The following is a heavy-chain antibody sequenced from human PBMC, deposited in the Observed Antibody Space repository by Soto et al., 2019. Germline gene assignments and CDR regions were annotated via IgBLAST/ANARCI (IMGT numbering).Heavy chain of an antibody. V-gene: IGHV1-69*01. D-gene: IGHD5-18*01. CDR2: IIPLFPTA. J-gene: IGHJ3*02. Sequence: QVQLVQSGAEVRKPGSSVRVSCKASGGTFNTYAISWVRQAPGQGLEWLGGIIPLFPTANYAQKFQGRVTITADESTSTASMKMSGLRSEDTAVYFCAREPPSTAMIKVACDIWGQGTMVTVSS. CDR3: AREPPSTAMIKVACDI. CDR1: GGTFNTYA.